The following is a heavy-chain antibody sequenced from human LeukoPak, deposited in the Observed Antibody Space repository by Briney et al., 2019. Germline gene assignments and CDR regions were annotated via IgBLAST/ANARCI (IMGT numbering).Heavy chain of an antibody. Sequence: SGPTLVKPTQTLTLTCTFSGFSLSTSGVGVGWIRQPPGKALEWLALIYWNDDKRYSPSLKSRLTITKDTSKNQVVLTMTNMDPVDTATYYCARIVGATSLDAFDIWGQGTMVTVSS. CDR3: ARIVGATSLDAFDI. D-gene: IGHD1-26*01. CDR2: IYWNDDK. J-gene: IGHJ3*02. CDR1: GFSLSTSGVG. V-gene: IGHV2-5*01.